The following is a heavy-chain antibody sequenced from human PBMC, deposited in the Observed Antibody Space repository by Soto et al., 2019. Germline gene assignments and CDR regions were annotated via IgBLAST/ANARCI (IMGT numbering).Heavy chain of an antibody. V-gene: IGHV3-48*01. CDR1: GFTFRGYS. Sequence: GGSLRLSCVASGFTFRGYSMNWVRQAPGKGLEWVSYISGSSSTMYYADTVKGRFTISRDNAKNSLYLQMNSLRAEDTAVYYCAREGYYYMDVWGKGTTVTVSS. CDR2: ISGSSSTM. CDR3: AREGYYYMDV. J-gene: IGHJ6*03.